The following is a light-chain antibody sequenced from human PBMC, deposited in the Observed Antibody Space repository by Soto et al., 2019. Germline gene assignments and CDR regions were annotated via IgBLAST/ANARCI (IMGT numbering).Light chain of an antibody. V-gene: IGKV3-20*01. CDR2: GAS. CDR3: QQYGSSRT. Sequence: EIVLTQSPGTLSLSPGERATLSCRASQGVSSSYLAWYQQKPGQAPRLLIYGASSRATGMPDRFSCSGSGTDISLTISRLELEDFEVYYCQQYGSSRTFGKGTKVEIK. J-gene: IGKJ1*01. CDR1: QGVSSSY.